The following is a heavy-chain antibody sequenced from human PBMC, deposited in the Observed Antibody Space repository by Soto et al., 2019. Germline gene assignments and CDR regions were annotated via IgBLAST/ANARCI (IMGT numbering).Heavy chain of an antibody. CDR2: IREDGKEI. CDR1: GFTLSSYW. V-gene: IGHV3-7*01. D-gene: IGHD3-10*01. CDR3: GTDQWGGAFDI. J-gene: IGHJ3*02. Sequence: GGSLRLSCAASGFTLSSYWMAWVRQTPGKGLEFVANIREDGKEINYVDSVKGRFTIPRDNAKNSLFLQMNSLRDDDTAVYYCGTDQWGGAFDIGGQGTMVTVSS.